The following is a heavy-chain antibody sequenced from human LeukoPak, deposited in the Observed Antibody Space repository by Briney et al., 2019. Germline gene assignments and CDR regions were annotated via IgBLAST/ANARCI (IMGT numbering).Heavy chain of an antibody. D-gene: IGHD6-13*01. CDR2: IYTSGST. J-gene: IGHJ5*02. CDR3: ARALPAVRQQLGRFDP. V-gene: IGHV4-4*07. Sequence: QPSETLSLTCTVSGGSISSYYWSWIRQPAGKGLKWIGRIYTSGSTNYNPSLKSRVTMSVDTSKNQFSLKLSSVTAADTAVYYCARALPAVRQQLGRFDPWGQGTLVTVSS. CDR1: GGSISSYY.